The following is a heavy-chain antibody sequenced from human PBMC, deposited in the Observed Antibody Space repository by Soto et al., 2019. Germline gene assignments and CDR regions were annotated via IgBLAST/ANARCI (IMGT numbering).Heavy chain of an antibody. CDR2: IHYSGSS. Sequence: SETLSLTCTVSGGTISSGNYCWSWIRQPPGKGLEWIGFIHYSGSSYYNPSLKSRVTISVDTSKNQFSLKLDSVTAADTAVYYCARDLDTATYFDYWGHGTLVTVS. J-gene: IGHJ4*01. V-gene: IGHV4-30-4*01. CDR1: GGTISSGNYC. D-gene: IGHD5-18*01. CDR3: ARDLDTATYFDY.